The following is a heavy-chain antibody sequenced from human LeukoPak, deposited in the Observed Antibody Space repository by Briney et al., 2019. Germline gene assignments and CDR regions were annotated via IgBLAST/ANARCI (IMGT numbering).Heavy chain of an antibody. D-gene: IGHD6-19*01. V-gene: IGHV4-34*01. CDR3: ARDDTASVAFDY. Sequence: SETLSLTCAVYGGSFSGYYWGWIRRPPGKGLEWIGEINHSGSTNYNPSLKSRVTISVDTSKNQFSLKLSSVTAADTAVYYCARDDTASVAFDYWGQGTLVTVSS. J-gene: IGHJ4*02. CDR1: GGSFSGYY. CDR2: INHSGST.